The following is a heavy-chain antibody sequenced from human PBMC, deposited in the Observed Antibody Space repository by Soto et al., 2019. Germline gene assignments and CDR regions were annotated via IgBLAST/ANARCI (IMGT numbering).Heavy chain of an antibody. Sequence: QVQLVQSGAEVKKPGSSVTVSCKASVGTFSSYAISWVRQAPGQGLEWMGGIIPIFGTANYAQKFQGRVTITADKSKSTAYMELSSLISEYTAVYYCAMARGGNWNPEPYDFYGMEVGGHGTTVTVSS. CDR2: IIPIFGTA. D-gene: IGHD1-1*01. V-gene: IGHV1-69*06. CDR1: VGTFSSYA. J-gene: IGHJ6*02. CDR3: AMARGGNWNPEPYDFYGMEV.